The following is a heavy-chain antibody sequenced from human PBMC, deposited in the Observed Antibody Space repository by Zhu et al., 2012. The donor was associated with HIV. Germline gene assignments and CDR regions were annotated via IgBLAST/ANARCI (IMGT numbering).Heavy chain of an antibody. D-gene: IGHD4-23*01. J-gene: IGHJ4*02. Sequence: QVQLQESGPGLVKPSETLSLTCAVSGYSISSGYYWGWIRQPPGKGLEWIGSIYHSGSTYYNPPLKSRVTISVDTSKNQFSLKLSSVTAADTAVYYCARRRDYGGNGERTTWGQGTLVTVSS. CDR3: ARRRDYGGNGERTT. V-gene: IGHV4-38-2*01. CDR2: IYHSGST. CDR1: GYSISSGYY.